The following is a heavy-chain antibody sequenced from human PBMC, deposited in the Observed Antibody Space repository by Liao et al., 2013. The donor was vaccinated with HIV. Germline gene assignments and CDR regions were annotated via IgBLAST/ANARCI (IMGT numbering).Heavy chain of an antibody. J-gene: IGHJ4*01. V-gene: IGHV4-61*02. CDR1: GGSISSGNYY. Sequence: QVQLQESGPGLVKPSQTLSLTCTVSGGSISSGNYYWSWIRQPAGKGLEWIGRAYTSGSTNYNPSLKSRVTISVDTSKNQFSLRLSSVTAADTAVYYCARDSASDYFDYWGHGTLVTVSS. CDR2: AYTSGST. D-gene: IGHD2-2*01. CDR3: ARDSASDYFDY.